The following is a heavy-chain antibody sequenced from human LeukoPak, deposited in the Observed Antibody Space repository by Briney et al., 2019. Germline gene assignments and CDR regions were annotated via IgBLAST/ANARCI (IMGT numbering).Heavy chain of an antibody. CDR2: ISYTGTYI. J-gene: IGHJ5*01. V-gene: IGHV3-21*04. D-gene: IGHD2-2*01. CDR3: AKRAVCSSITCYGFDS. CDR1: AFSLNAYN. Sequence: AGGSLRLSCAASAFSLNAYNMNWVRQAPGKGLEWVSSISYTGTYIYYADSVKGRFTISRDNAQNSLYLQMNSLRAEDTAVYYCAKRAVCSSITCYGFDSWGQGTLVTVSS.